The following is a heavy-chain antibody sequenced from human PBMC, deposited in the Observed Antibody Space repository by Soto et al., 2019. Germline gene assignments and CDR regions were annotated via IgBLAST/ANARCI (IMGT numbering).Heavy chain of an antibody. J-gene: IGHJ4*02. CDR1: GGSFSGYY. V-gene: IGHV4-34*01. Sequence: SETLSLTCAVYGGSFSGYYWSWIRQPPGKGLEWIGEINHSGSTNYNPSLKSRVTISVDTSKNQFSLKLSSVTAADTAVYYCARVRGRYYGSGSYYDYWGQGTLVTVSS. D-gene: IGHD3-10*01. CDR2: INHSGST. CDR3: ARVRGRYYGSGSYYDY.